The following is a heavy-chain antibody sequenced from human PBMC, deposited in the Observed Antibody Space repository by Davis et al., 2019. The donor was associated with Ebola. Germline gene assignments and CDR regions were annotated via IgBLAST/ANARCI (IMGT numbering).Heavy chain of an antibody. Sequence: GGSLRLSCTDSVITSTSYAMTWVRQAPGKGLKWVAAISGRGGSTYYADSVKGRFTISRDNSKNTLHLQMNSLRVEDTAVYFCAREPTGNYNYFYGMDVWGKGTTVSVSS. CDR1: VITSTSYA. CDR2: ISGRGGST. J-gene: IGHJ6*04. V-gene: IGHV3-23*01. CDR3: AREPTGNYNYFYGMDV. D-gene: IGHD5-24*01.